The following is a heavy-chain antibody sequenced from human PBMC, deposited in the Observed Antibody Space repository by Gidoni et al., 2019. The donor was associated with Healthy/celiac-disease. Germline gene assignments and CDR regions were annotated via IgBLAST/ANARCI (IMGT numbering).Heavy chain of an antibody. D-gene: IGHD3-22*01. CDR1: GYTLPELS. CDR2: FDPEDGET. CDR3: ATSAQYYYDSSGYQGAFDI. J-gene: IGHJ3*02. V-gene: IGHV1-24*01. Sequence: QVQLVQSGAEVTKPGASVKVSCKVSGYTLPELSMHWVRQAPGKGLEWMGGFDPEDGETIYAQKFQGRVTMTEDTSTDTAYMELSSLRSEDTAVYYCATSAQYYYDSSGYQGAFDIWGQGTMVTVSS.